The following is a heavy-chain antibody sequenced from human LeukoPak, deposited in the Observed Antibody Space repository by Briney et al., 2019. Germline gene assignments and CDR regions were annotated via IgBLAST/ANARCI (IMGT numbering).Heavy chain of an antibody. Sequence: GGSLRLSCAASGFTFSDYGMHWVRQAPGKGLDWESFISYEGSNKYYADSVKGRFTISRDNSNHTLYLQMNSLSTEDTAVYFCAKDGISVPVLYATPNNWFDPWGQGTLVTVSS. CDR2: ISYEGSNK. D-gene: IGHD2-8*02. CDR1: GFTFSDYG. V-gene: IGHV3-30*18. CDR3: AKDGISVPVLYATPNNWFDP. J-gene: IGHJ5*02.